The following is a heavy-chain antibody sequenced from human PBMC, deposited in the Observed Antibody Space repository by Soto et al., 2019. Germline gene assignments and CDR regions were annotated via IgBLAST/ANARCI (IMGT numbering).Heavy chain of an antibody. CDR3: ARDRGGYSSSAYFDY. D-gene: IGHD6-6*01. CDR2: INAGNGNT. J-gene: IGHJ4*02. Sequence: GASVKVSCKASGYTFTSYAMHWVRQAPGQRLEWMGWINAGNGNTKYSQKFQGRVTITRDTSASTAYMELSSLRSEDTAVYYCARDRGGYSSSAYFDYWGQGTLVTVSS. V-gene: IGHV1-3*01. CDR1: GYTFTSYA.